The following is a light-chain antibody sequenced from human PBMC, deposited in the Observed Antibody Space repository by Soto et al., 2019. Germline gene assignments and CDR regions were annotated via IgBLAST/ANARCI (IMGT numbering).Light chain of an antibody. CDR1: QGVGST. Sequence: ELVLTQSPATLSVSPGERATLSCRASQGVGSTLAWYQQEPGRAPRLLIYDASTRATGIPARFSGAGSGTEFTLTISGLQSDDFAVYYCQHYLTWPLTFGGGTRVEN. V-gene: IGKV3-15*01. CDR2: DAS. J-gene: IGKJ4*01. CDR3: QHYLTWPLT.